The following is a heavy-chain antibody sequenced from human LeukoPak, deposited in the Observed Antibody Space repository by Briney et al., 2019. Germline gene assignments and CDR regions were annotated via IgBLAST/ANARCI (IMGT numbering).Heavy chain of an antibody. CDR1: GFTFSNAW. V-gene: IGHV3-23*01. CDR2: ISGSGGNT. Sequence: GGSLRLSCAASGFTFSNAWMSWVRQAPGKGLEWVSAISGSGGNTYYADSVKGRFTISRDNSKNTLYLQMNSLRAEDTAVYYCAKEGMDRDYFDYWGQGTLVTVSS. D-gene: IGHD1-14*01. J-gene: IGHJ4*02. CDR3: AKEGMDRDYFDY.